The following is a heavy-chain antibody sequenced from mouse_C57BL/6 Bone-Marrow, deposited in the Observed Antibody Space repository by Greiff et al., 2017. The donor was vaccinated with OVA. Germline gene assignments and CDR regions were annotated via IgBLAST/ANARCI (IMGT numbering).Heavy chain of an antibody. D-gene: IGHD1-1*01. CDR1: AYTFPSYW. V-gene: IGHV1-74*01. CDR2: ILPSDSDP. J-gene: IGHJ2*01. CDR3: AIWGYGSSFDY. Sequence: VQLQQPGAELVKPGASVTVSSKASAYTFPSYWMHWVKQSPGQGFSWIERILPSDSDPNYNQKFKGKATLTVDKSSSTAYMQLSSLTSEDSAVYYCAIWGYGSSFDYWGQGTTLTVSS.